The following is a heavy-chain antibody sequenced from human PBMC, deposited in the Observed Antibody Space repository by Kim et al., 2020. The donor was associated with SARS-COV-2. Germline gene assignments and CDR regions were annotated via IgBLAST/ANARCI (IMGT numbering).Heavy chain of an antibody. Sequence: SETLSLTCTVSGGSISSSSYYWGWIRQPPGKGLEWIGSIYYSGSTYYNPSLKSRVTISVDTSKNQFSLKLSSVTAADTAVYYCARHRGAQWLVIDAFDI. CDR3: ARHRGAQWLVIDAFDI. CDR2: IYYSGST. V-gene: IGHV4-39*01. J-gene: IGHJ3*02. D-gene: IGHD6-19*01. CDR1: GGSISSSSYY.